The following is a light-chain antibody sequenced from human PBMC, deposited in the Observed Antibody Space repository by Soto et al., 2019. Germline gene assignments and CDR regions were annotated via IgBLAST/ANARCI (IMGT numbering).Light chain of an antibody. CDR2: KTS. V-gene: IGKV1-5*03. J-gene: IGKJ1*01. CDR1: QSIGSW. Sequence: DTQMAQSRSTLSASAGDRVTITCRASQSIGSWLAWYQQKPGKAPKLLIYKTSILENGVPSRFSGSGSGTELTLSISSLKPEDFATYYCHQYNSYWTFGQGTRWIS. CDR3: HQYNSYWT.